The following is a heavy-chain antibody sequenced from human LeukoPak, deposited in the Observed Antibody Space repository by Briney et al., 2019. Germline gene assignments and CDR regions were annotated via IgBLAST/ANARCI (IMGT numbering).Heavy chain of an antibody. CDR3: ARGSLAWELLD. D-gene: IGHD1-26*01. CDR1: GSTFTSYD. V-gene: IGHV1-8*03. J-gene: IGHJ4*02. Sequence: ASVTVSFKAAGSTFTSYDINWVRQATGQGLEWMGWMNSNSGNTGYAQKFQGRATITRNTSTSTAYMELSSLRSEDTAVYYCARGSLAWELLDWGERTLVTVSS. CDR2: MNSNSGNT.